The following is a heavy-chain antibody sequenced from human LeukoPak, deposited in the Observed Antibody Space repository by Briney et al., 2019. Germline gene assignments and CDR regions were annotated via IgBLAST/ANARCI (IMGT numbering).Heavy chain of an antibody. CDR1: GFTFSSYA. Sequence: QTGGSLRLSCAASGFTFSSYAMSWVRQAPGKGLEWVSAISGSGGSTYYADSVKGRFTISRDNPKNTLYLQMNSLRAEDTAVYYCAKAAGVNPVYGEIDYWGQGTLVTVSS. J-gene: IGHJ4*02. V-gene: IGHV3-23*01. D-gene: IGHD4-17*01. CDR3: AKAAGVNPVYGEIDY. CDR2: ISGSGGST.